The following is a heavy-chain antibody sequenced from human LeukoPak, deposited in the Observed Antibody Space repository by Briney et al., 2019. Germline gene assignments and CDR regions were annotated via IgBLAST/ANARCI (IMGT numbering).Heavy chain of an antibody. V-gene: IGHV3-9*03. D-gene: IGHD2-2*01. J-gene: IGHJ4*02. CDR3: VKGYCSSISCPLDH. Sequence: PGGSLRLSCPPSGFTFDDYAVHWVRQAPGKGLEWVSGISWNSNFVGYADSVKGRFTISRDNAKNSLYLQMNSLRAEDMALYYCVKGYCSSISCPLDHWGQGTLVTVSS. CDR1: GFTFDDYA. CDR2: ISWNSNFV.